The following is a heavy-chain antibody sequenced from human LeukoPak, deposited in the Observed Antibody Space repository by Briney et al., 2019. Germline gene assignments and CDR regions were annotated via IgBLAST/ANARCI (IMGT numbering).Heavy chain of an antibody. Sequence: GGSLRLSCAASGFTFSNYWRHWVRQAPGKGPVWVSRINSDGGTTSYADSVKGRFTISRDNAKNTLYLQMNSLRAEDTAVYYCARMAVPGLYYFDYWGQGSLVTVSS. CDR2: INSDGGTT. D-gene: IGHD5-24*01. CDR3: ARMAVPGLYYFDY. V-gene: IGHV3-74*01. CDR1: GFTFSNYW. J-gene: IGHJ4*02.